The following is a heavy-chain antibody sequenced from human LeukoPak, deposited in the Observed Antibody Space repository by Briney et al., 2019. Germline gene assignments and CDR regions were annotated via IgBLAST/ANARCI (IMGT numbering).Heavy chain of an antibody. Sequence: PSETLSLTCTVSVGSMSSGCYYWSWIRRNPGMGLEWIGYIYYSGSTYYNPSLKSRVTISVDTSKNQFSLKLSSVTAADTAVYYCARGQAAGTPSTDWGQGTLVTVSS. V-gene: IGHV4-31*03. CDR2: IYYSGST. D-gene: IGHD6-13*01. J-gene: IGHJ4*02. CDR3: ARGQAAGTPSTD. CDR1: VGSMSSGCYY.